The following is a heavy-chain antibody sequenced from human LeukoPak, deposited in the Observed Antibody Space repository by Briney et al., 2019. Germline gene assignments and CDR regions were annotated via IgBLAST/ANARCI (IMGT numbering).Heavy chain of an antibody. Sequence: GRSLRLSCAASGFTFSSYGMHWVRQAPGKGLEWVAVISYDGSNKYYADSVKGRFTISRDSSKNTVYLQMNSLRVEDTAVYYCLQFAYWGQGTLVTVSS. J-gene: IGHJ4*02. V-gene: IGHV3-30*03. D-gene: IGHD3-10*01. CDR2: ISYDGSNK. CDR1: GFTFSSYG. CDR3: LQFAY.